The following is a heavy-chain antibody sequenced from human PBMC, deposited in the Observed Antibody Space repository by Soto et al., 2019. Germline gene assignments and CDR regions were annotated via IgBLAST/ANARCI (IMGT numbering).Heavy chain of an antibody. J-gene: IGHJ4*02. V-gene: IGHV4-59*11. D-gene: IGHD3-16*01. CDR2: ISYSGST. CDR3: GRADPDASVGY. CDR1: GASMSSHY. Sequence: SEALSLTCTVSGASMSSHYWTWLRQSPGKGLEWIGYISYSGSTYYNPSHKSRVTISADTSRNQFSLKLSAVISADTAVYYCGRADPDASVGYWGQGTLVTVSS.